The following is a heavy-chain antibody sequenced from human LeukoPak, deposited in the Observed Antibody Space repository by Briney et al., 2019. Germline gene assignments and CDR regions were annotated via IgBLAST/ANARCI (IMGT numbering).Heavy chain of an antibody. V-gene: IGHV4-34*01. D-gene: IGHD3-22*01. Sequence: PSETLSLTCAVYGGSFSGYYWSWIRQPPGKGLEWIGEINHSGSTNYNPSLKSRVTISVDTSKNQFSLKLSSVTAADTAVYYCARRSSGYYDYYYYYMDVWGKGTTVTISS. J-gene: IGHJ6*03. CDR3: ARRSSGYYDYYYYYMDV. CDR2: INHSGST. CDR1: GGSFSGYY.